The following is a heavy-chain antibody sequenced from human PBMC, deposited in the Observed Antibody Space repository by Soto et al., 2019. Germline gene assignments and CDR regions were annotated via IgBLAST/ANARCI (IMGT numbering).Heavy chain of an antibody. CDR2: IYYSGST. CDR1: GGSISSYY. D-gene: IGHD3-10*01. J-gene: IGHJ5*02. CDR3: ARCAGGSGSYSPWFDP. Sequence: PSETLYLTCAVSGGSISSYYWSWIRQTPGKGLEWIGYIYYSGSTNYNPSLKSRVTISVDTSKNQFSLKLSSVTAADTAVYYCARCAGGSGSYSPWFDPWGQGTLVTVSS. V-gene: IGHV4-59*01.